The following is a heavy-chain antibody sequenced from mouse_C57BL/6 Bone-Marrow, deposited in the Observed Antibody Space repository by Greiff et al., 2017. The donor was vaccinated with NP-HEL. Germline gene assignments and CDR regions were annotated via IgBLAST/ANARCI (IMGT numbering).Heavy chain of an antibody. CDR1: GYTFTSYW. J-gene: IGHJ3*01. Sequence: QVQLQQPGAELVKPGASVKMSCKASGYTFTSYWITWVKQRPGQGLEWIGDIYPGSGSTNYNEKFKSKATLTVDTSSSTAYMQLSSLTSEDSAVYYCARGGLLFSWFAYWGQGTLVTVSA. D-gene: IGHD2-3*01. V-gene: IGHV1-55*01. CDR2: IYPGSGST. CDR3: ARGGLLFSWFAY.